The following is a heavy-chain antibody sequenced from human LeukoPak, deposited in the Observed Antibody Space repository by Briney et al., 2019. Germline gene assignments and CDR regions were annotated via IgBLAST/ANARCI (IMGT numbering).Heavy chain of an antibody. CDR3: ARGISRMGLLRTYYYYMDV. V-gene: IGHV1-8*01. CDR1: GYTFTSYD. CDR2: MNPNSGNT. Sequence: ASVKVSCKASGYTFTSYDINWVRQATGQGLEWMGWMNPNSGNTGYAQKFQGRVTMTRNTSISTAYMELSSLRSEDTAVYYCARGISRMGLLRTYYYYMDVWGKGTTVTISS. J-gene: IGHJ6*03. D-gene: IGHD3-22*01.